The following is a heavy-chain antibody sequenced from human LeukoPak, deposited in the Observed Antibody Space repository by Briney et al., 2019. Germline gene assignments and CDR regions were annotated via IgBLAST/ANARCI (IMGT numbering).Heavy chain of an antibody. CDR3: ATSRGASHEGSFDV. J-gene: IGHJ3*01. V-gene: IGHV3-30*04. D-gene: IGHD2-15*01. CDR1: GFPFNRYP. CDR2: ILHDGRNK. Sequence: GGSLRLSCAASGFPFNRYPMYWVRQAPVKGLEWVALILHDGRNKDYADSAKGRFTISRDDSNSTLYSQMSTVTAEDTAVYYCATSRGASHEGSFDVWGLGTLVTVSS.